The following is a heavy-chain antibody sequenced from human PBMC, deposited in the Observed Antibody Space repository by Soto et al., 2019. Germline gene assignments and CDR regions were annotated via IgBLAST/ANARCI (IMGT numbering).Heavy chain of an antibody. CDR3: AAVAGYYDFWSGYYSTQDYYYYGMDV. J-gene: IGHJ6*02. D-gene: IGHD3-3*01. Sequence: RASVKVSCKASGFTFTSSAVQWVRQARGQRLEWIGWIVVGSGNTNYAQKFQERVTITRDMSTSTAYMELSSLRSEDTAVYYCAAVAGYYDFWSGYYSTQDYYYYGMDVWGQGTTVTVS. CDR1: GFTFTSSA. CDR2: IVVGSGNT. V-gene: IGHV1-58*01.